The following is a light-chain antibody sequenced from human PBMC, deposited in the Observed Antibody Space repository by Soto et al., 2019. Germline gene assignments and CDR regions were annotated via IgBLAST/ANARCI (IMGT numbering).Light chain of an antibody. CDR1: SSNIGAGYG. CDR2: INN. CDR3: QSYDSSLSAPVV. Sequence: QSVLTQPPSVSGAPGQRVTISCTGSSSNIGAGYGVHWYQQLPGTAPKLLIYINNNRPSGVPDRFSGSKSGTSASLTITGLQPEDEADYYCQSYDSSLSAPVVFGGGTKLTVL. V-gene: IGLV1-40*01. J-gene: IGLJ2*01.